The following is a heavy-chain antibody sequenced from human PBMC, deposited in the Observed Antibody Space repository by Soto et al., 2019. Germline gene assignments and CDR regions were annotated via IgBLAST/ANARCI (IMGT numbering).Heavy chain of an antibody. CDR3: GRAQGSSTSLEIYYYYYFGMDV. J-gene: IGHJ6*02. D-gene: IGHD2-2*01. Sequence: QVQLVQSGAEVKKPGSSVKVSCKASGGTFSSYAISWVRQAPGQGLEWMGGIIPISDTTNYAQKFHGRVTITADESTSTAYMALSSLRSEDTAVYYCGRAQGSSTSLEIYYYYYFGMDVWGQGTTVTVSS. CDR2: IIPISDTT. V-gene: IGHV1-69*01. CDR1: GGTFSSYA.